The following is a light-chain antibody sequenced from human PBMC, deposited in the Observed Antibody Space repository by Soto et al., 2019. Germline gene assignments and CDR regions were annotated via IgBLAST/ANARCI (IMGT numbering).Light chain of an antibody. CDR2: GAS. J-gene: IGKJ5*01. V-gene: IGKV3-15*01. CDR1: QSVSSS. Sequence: EIVVRQFPATLSVSTGERAALSCRASQSVSSSFAWYQQKPGQAPRLLIYGASTRATGVPARFSGSGSGTEFTLTISSLQSEDFAVYYCQQYGSSPIPFGQGTRLEIK. CDR3: QQYGSSPIP.